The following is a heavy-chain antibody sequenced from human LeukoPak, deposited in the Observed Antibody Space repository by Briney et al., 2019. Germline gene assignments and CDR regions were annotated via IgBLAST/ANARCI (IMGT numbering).Heavy chain of an antibody. J-gene: IGHJ4*02. CDR2: MNPNSGNT. CDR3: ARGRIYYGSGEIDY. V-gene: IGHV1-8*01. Sequence: ASVKVSCKASGYTFTGYDINWVRQATGQGLEWMGWMNPNSGNTGYAQKFQGRVTMTRNTSISTACMELSSLRSEDTAVYYCARGRIYYGSGEIDYWGQGTLVTVSS. CDR1: GYTFTGYD. D-gene: IGHD3-10*01.